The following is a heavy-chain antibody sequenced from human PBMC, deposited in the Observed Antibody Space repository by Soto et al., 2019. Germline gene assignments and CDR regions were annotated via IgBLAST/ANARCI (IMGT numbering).Heavy chain of an antibody. J-gene: IGHJ6*02. CDR1: GGSISSSH. V-gene: IGHV4-59*01. Sequence: QVQLQESGPGLVKPSETLSLTCTVSGGSISSSHWTWVRQPPGKGLGWIGYLYDSGSTNYKSSLKSRVTISADTSKNQFSLKLSSVTAADTAVYYCARENCRGGRCFGMDVWGQGTTVTVSS. CDR3: ARENCRGGRCFGMDV. D-gene: IGHD2-15*01. CDR2: LYDSGST.